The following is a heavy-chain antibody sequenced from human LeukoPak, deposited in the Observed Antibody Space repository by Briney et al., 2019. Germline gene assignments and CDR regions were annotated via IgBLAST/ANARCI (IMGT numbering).Heavy chain of an antibody. D-gene: IGHD2-15*01. CDR2: INPNSGGT. V-gene: IGHV1-2*02. CDR3: ASVRGYCSGGNCYPDAFDI. J-gene: IGHJ3*02. CDR1: GYTFTGYY. Sequence: ASVKVSCKASGYTFTGYYMHWVRQAPGQGLEWMGWINPNSGGTNYAQKFQGRVTMTRDTSISTAYMELSRLRSDDTAVYYCASVRGYCSGGNCYPDAFDIWGQGTMVTVSS.